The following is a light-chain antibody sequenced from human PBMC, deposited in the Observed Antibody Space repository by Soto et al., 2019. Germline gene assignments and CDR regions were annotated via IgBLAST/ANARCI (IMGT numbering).Light chain of an antibody. Sequence: QSVLTQSASGNGSPGQSITISCTGTSSDVGSYNLVSWYQQHPGKAPKLMIYEDSKRPSGVSNRFSGSKSGNTASLTISVLQAEDDADYYCCSYAGSSTYAFGTGTKVTVL. J-gene: IGLJ1*01. CDR1: SSDVGSYNL. CDR3: CSYAGSSTYA. CDR2: EDS. V-gene: IGLV2-23*01.